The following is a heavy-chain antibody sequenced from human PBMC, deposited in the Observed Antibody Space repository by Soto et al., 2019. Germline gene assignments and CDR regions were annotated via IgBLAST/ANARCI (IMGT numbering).Heavy chain of an antibody. CDR1: GFTFGADW. J-gene: IGHJ4*02. CDR3: TRDLDTRGSAPISEY. Sequence: PGGSLRLSCAGSGFTFGADWMTWVRQAPGKGLEWVANINRGGDDRYYMDPVKGRFTISRDNARNSLYLHMNSLRAEDTAVYYCTRDLDTRGSAPISEYWGQGTLVTVSS. CDR2: INRGGDDR. V-gene: IGHV3-7*03. D-gene: IGHD3-22*01.